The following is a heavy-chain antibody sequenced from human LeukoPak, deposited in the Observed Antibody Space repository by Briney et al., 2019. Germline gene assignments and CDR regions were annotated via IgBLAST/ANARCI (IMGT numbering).Heavy chain of an antibody. CDR1: GGTFSSYA. V-gene: IGHV1-69*05. CDR2: IIPIFGTA. Sequence: SVKVSCKASGGTFSSYAISWVRQAPGQGLEWMGGIIPIFGTANYAQKFQGRVTMTTDTSTSTAYMELRSLRSDDTAVYYCARGGTFYDYGDYFDYWGQGTLVTVSS. D-gene: IGHD4-17*01. J-gene: IGHJ4*02. CDR3: ARGGTFYDYGDYFDY.